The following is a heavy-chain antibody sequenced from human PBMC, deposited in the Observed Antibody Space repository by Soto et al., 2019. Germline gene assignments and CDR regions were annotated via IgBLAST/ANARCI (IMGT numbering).Heavy chain of an antibody. CDR2: IIPIFGTA. D-gene: IGHD3-22*01. Sequence: SVKVSCKASGGTFSSYAISWVRQAPGQGLEWMGGIIPIFGTANYAQKFQGRVTITADESTSTAYMELSSLRSEDTAVYYCARAREEGSGYYYYYYYYYGMDVWGQGTTVTVS. J-gene: IGHJ6*02. CDR1: GGTFSSYA. CDR3: ARAREEGSGYYYYYYYYYGMDV. V-gene: IGHV1-69*13.